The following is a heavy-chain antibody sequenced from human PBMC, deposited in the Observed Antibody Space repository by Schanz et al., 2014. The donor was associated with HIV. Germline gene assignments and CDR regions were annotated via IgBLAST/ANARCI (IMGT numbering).Heavy chain of an antibody. CDR3: ASSITISGVVYAVDV. D-gene: IGHD3-3*01. V-gene: IGHV4-4*07. CDR1: GGSISGHY. Sequence: QVQLQESGPGLVKPSETLSLTCTVSGGSISGHYWSWIRQPAGKGLEWIGRISASGSSNYNPSLKSRLAMSIDTSKKKFSLTLSSVTAADTAVYYCASSITISGVVYAVDVWGQGTTVTVSS. CDR2: ISASGSS. J-gene: IGHJ6*02.